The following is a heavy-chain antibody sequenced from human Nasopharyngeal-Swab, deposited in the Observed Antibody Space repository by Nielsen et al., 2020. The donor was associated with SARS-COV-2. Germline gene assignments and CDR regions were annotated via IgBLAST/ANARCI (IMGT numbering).Heavy chain of an antibody. Sequence: SGPTLVKPTQTLTLTCTFSGFSLTTSGVGVGWIRQPPGKALEWLALIYWDDDKRYSPSLKSRLTITKDTSKNQVVLTLTNMDPVDTATYYCALERRGYSGYVPYWYFDLWGRGTLVTVSS. D-gene: IGHD5-12*01. CDR2: IYWDDDK. J-gene: IGHJ2*01. CDR1: GFSLTTSGVG. CDR3: ALERRGYSGYVPYWYFDL. V-gene: IGHV2-5*02.